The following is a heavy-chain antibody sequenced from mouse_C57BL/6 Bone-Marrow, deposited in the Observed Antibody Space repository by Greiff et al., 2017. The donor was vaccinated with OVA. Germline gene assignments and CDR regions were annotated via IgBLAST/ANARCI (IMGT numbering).Heavy chain of an antibody. CDR2: INPGSGGT. V-gene: IGHV1-54*01. J-gene: IGHJ1*03. Sequence: QVQLQQSGAELVRPGTSVKVSCKASGYAFTNYLLEWVKQRPGQGLEWIGVINPGSGGTNYNEKFKGKATLTADKSSSTAYMQVRSLTSEDSAVYFCGRCWYCDVWGTGSTVTVSA. CDR1: GYAFTNYL. CDR3: GRCWYCDV.